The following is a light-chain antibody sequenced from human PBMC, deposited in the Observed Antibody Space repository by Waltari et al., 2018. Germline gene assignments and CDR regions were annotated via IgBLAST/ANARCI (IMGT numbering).Light chain of an antibody. J-gene: IGKJ3*01. CDR3: QQRSNSFA. V-gene: IGKV3-11*01. CDR2: DAS. CDR1: QSVSSY. Sequence: EIVLTQSPATLSLSPGERATLSCRASQSVSSYLAWYQQKPGQAPRLLIYDASTRAAGIPARLSGSGSVTDFTLTISSLEPEDFAVYYCQQRSNSFAFGPGTRVDIK.